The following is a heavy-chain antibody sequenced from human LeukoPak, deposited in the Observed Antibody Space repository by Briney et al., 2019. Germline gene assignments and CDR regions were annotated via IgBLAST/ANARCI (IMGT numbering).Heavy chain of an antibody. CDR3: ARAISGGSCFDY. V-gene: IGHV4-34*01. CDR1: GGSFSGYY. CDR2: INHSGST. Sequence: SETLSLTCAVYGGSFSGYYWSWIRQPPGKGLEWIGEINHSGSTNYNPSLKSRVTISVDMSKNQFSLKLSSVTAADTAVYYCARAISGGSCFDYWGQGTLVTVSS. D-gene: IGHD2-15*01. J-gene: IGHJ4*02.